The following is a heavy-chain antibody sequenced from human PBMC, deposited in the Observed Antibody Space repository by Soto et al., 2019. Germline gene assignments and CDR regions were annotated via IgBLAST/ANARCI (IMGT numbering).Heavy chain of an antibody. CDR2: INHSGNN. CDR1: GGSFSTYY. D-gene: IGHD3-10*01. Sequence: QVRLQQWGTGPVKPSETLSLTCAVYGGSFSTYYWSWIRQSPGKGLEWIGEINHSGNNNYNPSLKSRLTISVDTSNKQFSLNVSSVTAADTAIYFCAKDYYGSGLGSWGQGTLVTVSS. J-gene: IGHJ5*02. V-gene: IGHV4-34*01. CDR3: AKDYYGSGLGS.